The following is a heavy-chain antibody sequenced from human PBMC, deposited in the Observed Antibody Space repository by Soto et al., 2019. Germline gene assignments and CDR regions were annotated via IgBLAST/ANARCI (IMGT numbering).Heavy chain of an antibody. Sequence: ASVKVSCKASGYTFTGYYMHWVRQAPGQGLEWMGWINPNSGGANYAQKFQGWVTMTRDTSISTAYMELSRLRSDDTAVYYCARTVASEYSSTNYYYYGMDVWGQGTTVTVS. D-gene: IGHD6-6*01. CDR3: ARTVASEYSSTNYYYYGMDV. V-gene: IGHV1-2*04. CDR2: INPNSGGA. J-gene: IGHJ6*02. CDR1: GYTFTGYY.